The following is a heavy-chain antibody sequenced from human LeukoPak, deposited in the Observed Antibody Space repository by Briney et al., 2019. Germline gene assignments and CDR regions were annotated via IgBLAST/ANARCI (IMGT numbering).Heavy chain of an antibody. Sequence: PGGSLRLSCAASGFTFSNYGMHWVRQAPGKGLEWVAVIWYDGSNEYYADSAKGRFTISRDNAKNSLYLQMNSLRAEDTAVYYCARDRYQLPFRWFDPWGQGTLVTVSS. CDR2: IWYDGSNE. V-gene: IGHV3-33*01. D-gene: IGHD2-2*01. CDR3: ARDRYQLPFRWFDP. CDR1: GFTFSNYG. J-gene: IGHJ5*02.